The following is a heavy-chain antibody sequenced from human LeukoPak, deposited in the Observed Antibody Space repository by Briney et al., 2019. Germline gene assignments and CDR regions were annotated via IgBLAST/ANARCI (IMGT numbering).Heavy chain of an antibody. CDR3: ARQSPLDLYFDY. CDR2: ISYDGSNK. D-gene: IGHD1-1*01. Sequence: GRSLRLSCAASGFTFSSYAMHWVRQAPGKGLEWVAVISYDGSNKYYADSVKGRFTISRDNSKNTLYLQMNSLRAEDTAVFYCARQSPLDLYFDYWGQGTLVTVSS. J-gene: IGHJ4*02. CDR1: GFTFSSYA. V-gene: IGHV3-30-3*01.